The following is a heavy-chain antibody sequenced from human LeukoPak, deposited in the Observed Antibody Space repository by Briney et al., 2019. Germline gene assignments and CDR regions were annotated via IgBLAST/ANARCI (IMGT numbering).Heavy chain of an antibody. J-gene: IGHJ4*02. CDR2: IRSKAYGGTT. CDR3: TGSFGELSFFAH. V-gene: IGHV3-49*04. CDR1: GFTFGDYG. D-gene: IGHD3-10*01. Sequence: PGGSLRLSCTASGFTFGDYGMSWVRQAPGKGLEWVGFIRSKAYGGTTEYAASVKGRFTISRDDSKSIAYLQVNSLETEDTAVYYCTGSFGELSFFAHWGQGTLVTVSS.